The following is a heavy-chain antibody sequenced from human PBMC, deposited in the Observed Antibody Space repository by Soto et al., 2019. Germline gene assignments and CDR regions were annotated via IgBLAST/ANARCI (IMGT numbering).Heavy chain of an antibody. D-gene: IGHD2-2*02. J-gene: IGHJ4*02. CDR3: ARGVGVPAAIIHSYGYHFDY. CDR2: INHSGST. V-gene: IGHV4-31*03. Sequence: QVQLQESGPGLVKPSQTLSLTCTVSGGSISNGGYYWSWIRQHPGKGLEWIGEINHSGSTNYNPSLKSRVTISVDTSKNQFSLKLSSVTAADTAVYYCARGVGVPAAIIHSYGYHFDYWGQGTLVTVSS. CDR1: GGSISNGGYY.